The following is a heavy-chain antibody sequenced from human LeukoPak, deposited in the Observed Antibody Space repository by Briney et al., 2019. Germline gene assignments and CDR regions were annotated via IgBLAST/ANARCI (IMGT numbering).Heavy chain of an antibody. J-gene: IGHJ6*02. CDR2: ISAYNGNT. V-gene: IGHV1-18*01. Sequence: GASVKVSCKAPGYTFTSYGISWVRQAPGQGLEWMGWISAYNGNTNYAQKLQGRVTMTTDTSTSTAYMELRSLRSDDTAVYYCARELLYTYYYYGMDVWGQGTTVTVSS. CDR1: GYTFTSYG. CDR3: ARELLYTYYYYGMDV. D-gene: IGHD3-3*01.